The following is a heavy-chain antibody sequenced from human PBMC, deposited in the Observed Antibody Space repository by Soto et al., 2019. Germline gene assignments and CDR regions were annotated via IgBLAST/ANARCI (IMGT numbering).Heavy chain of an antibody. J-gene: IGHJ4*02. CDR1: GFTFSSYA. CDR3: ARDRSYYDSSGSYSPPY. Sequence: EVQLLESGGGLVQPGGSLRLSCAASGFTFSSYAMNWVRQAPGKGLEWVSAISGSAATTHFADSVKGRFTISRDNSKNTLYLQMNSIRAEDTSVYYCARDRSYYDSSGSYSPPYWGQGTLVTVSS. V-gene: IGHV3-23*01. D-gene: IGHD3-22*01. CDR2: ISGSAATT.